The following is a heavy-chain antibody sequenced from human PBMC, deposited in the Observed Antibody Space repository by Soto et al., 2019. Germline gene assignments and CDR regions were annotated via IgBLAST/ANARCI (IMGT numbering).Heavy chain of an antibody. CDR1: GFTFSSYA. D-gene: IGHD6-19*01. CDR3: ARRTSGWYLDY. J-gene: IGHJ4*02. CDR2: ISGSGGST. Sequence: EVQLLESGGGLVQPGGSLRLSCAASGFTFSSYAMSWVRQAPGKGLEWVSVISGSGGSTYYADSVKGRFTISRDNSKNTLYLQMNSLRAEHTAVYYCARRTSGWYLDYWGQGTLVSVSS. V-gene: IGHV3-23*01.